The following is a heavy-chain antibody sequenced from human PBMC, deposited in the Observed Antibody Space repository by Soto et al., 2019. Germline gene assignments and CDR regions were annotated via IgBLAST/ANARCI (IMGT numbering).Heavy chain of an antibody. D-gene: IGHD3-9*01. Sequence: GASVKVSCKVSRYTLSELFMHWVRQAPGKGLEWMGGFDPEDGETIYAQKFQGRVTMTEDTSTDTAYMELSSLRSEDTAVYYCAAGRRDILTADFYNWFDPWGQGTLVTVSS. CDR1: RYTLSELF. CDR3: AAGRRDILTADFYNWFDP. V-gene: IGHV1-24*01. J-gene: IGHJ5*02. CDR2: FDPEDGET.